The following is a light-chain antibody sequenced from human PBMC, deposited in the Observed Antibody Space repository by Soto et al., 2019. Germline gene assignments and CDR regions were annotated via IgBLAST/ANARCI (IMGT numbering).Light chain of an antibody. CDR2: DAS. V-gene: IGKV1-5*01. Sequence: DIQMTQSPSTLSASVGDRVTITCRASQSISSWLAWYQQKPGKAPKLLIYDASSLESGVPSRFSGSGSGTEFTLTISSLQPDDFAVYYCQHYNNWPPITFGQGTRLEIK. J-gene: IGKJ5*01. CDR3: QHYNNWPPIT. CDR1: QSISSW.